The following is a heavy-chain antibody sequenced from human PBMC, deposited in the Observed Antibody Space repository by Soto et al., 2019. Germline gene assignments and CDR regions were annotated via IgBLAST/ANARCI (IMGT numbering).Heavy chain of an antibody. CDR2: ISSNSNYK. CDR3: ARATGYYHTSGSDS. CDR1: GFTFSDYY. J-gene: IGHJ4*02. V-gene: IGHV3-11*06. Sequence: GGSMRLSCAASGFTFSDYYMSWIRQAPGKGLEWISYISSNSNYKNHADSVRGRFTISRDNAKNSLYLQMNGLRAEDTAVYYCARATGYYHTSGSDSWGQGTLFTVSS. D-gene: IGHD3-22*01.